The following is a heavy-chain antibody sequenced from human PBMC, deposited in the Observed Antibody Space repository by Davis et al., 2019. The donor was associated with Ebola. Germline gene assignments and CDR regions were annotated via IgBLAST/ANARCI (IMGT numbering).Heavy chain of an antibody. V-gene: IGHV3-48*03. Sequence: GGSLRLSCAASGFTFSSYEMNWVRQAPGKGLEWVSYISSSGSTIYYADSVKGRFTISRDNAKNSLYLQMNSLRAEDTAVYYCASKYYDFWSGYYTPFSGMDVWGQGTTVTVSS. CDR2: ISSSGSTI. CDR3: ASKYYDFWSGYYTPFSGMDV. CDR1: GFTFSSYE. J-gene: IGHJ6*02. D-gene: IGHD3-3*01.